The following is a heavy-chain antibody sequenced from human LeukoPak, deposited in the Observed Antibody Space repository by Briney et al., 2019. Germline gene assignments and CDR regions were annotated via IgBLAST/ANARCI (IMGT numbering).Heavy chain of an antibody. D-gene: IGHD6-13*01. V-gene: IGHV3-30*03. CDR3: ARDLAAALDY. Sequence: GGSLRLSCAASGFTFSSYGMQWVRQAPGKGLEWVAVISYDGSNKYYADSVKGRFTISRDNSKNTLYLQMNSLRAEDTAVYYCARDLAAALDYWGQGTLVTVSS. CDR1: GFTFSSYG. CDR2: ISYDGSNK. J-gene: IGHJ4*02.